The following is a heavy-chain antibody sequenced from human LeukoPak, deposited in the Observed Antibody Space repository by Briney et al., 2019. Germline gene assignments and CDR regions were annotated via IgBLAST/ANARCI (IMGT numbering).Heavy chain of an antibody. V-gene: IGHV3-15*01. CDR2: IKSKTDGRTI. J-gene: IGHJ5*02. CDR1: GFTFNNAW. D-gene: IGHD3-10*01. CDR3: TTFLSGSTEAP. Sequence: PGGSLRLSCAAAGFTFNNAWRSCVRQAPGKGLEWVGRIKSKTDGRTIDYAAPVKGRFTISRDESKNTVYLQMNSLKTEDTAVYYCTTFLSGSTEAPWGQGALVTVSS.